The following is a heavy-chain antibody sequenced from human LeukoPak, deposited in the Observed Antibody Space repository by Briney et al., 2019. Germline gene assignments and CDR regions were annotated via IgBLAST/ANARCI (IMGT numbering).Heavy chain of an antibody. D-gene: IGHD2-8*01. CDR3: ARKAVYAMLTRPFDY. CDR2: INHSGST. J-gene: IGHJ4*02. V-gene: IGHV4-34*01. Sequence: GSLRLSCAASGFTFSSYSMNWIRQPPGKGLEWIGEINHSGSTNYNPSLKSRVTISVDTSKNQFSLKLSSVTAADTAVYYCARKAVYAMLTRPFDYWGQGTLVTVSS. CDR1: GFTFSSYS.